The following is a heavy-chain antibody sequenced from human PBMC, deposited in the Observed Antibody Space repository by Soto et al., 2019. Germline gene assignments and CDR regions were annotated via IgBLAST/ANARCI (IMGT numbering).Heavy chain of an antibody. CDR2: INPSGGST. Sequence: GXSVKVYCKASGYTFTSYYMHWGRQAPVQGLEWMGIINPSGGSTSYAQKFQGRVTMTRDTSTSTVYMELSSLRSEDTAVYYCARGVERITMIVVVIASPLDAFDIWGQGTMVTV. V-gene: IGHV1-46*01. J-gene: IGHJ3*02. D-gene: IGHD3-22*01. CDR3: ARGVERITMIVVVIASPLDAFDI. CDR1: GYTFTSYY.